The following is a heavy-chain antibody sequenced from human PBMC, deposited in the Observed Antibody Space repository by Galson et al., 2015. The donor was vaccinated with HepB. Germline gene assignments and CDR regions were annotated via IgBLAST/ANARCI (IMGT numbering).Heavy chain of an antibody. CDR1: GFTFSTYA. CDR3: AKGAYGSGSYNLHY. J-gene: IGHJ4*02. V-gene: IGHV3-23*01. Sequence: SLRLSCAASGFTFSTYAMSWVRQAPGKGLEWVSGISGSGGTTYYADSVKGRFTISRDNSKNTLYLQMNSLRAEDAAVYYCAKGAYGSGSYNLHYWGQGTLVTVSS. CDR2: ISGSGGTT. D-gene: IGHD3-10*01.